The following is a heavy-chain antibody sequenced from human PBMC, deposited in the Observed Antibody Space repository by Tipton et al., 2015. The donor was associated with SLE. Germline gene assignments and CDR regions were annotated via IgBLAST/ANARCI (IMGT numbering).Heavy chain of an antibody. CDR1: VGSFSGYS. J-gene: IGHJ5*02. CDR3: ARVTTNVDP. V-gene: IGHV4-34*09. D-gene: IGHD4-11*01. CDR2: SNPSGNT. Sequence: TLSLTCAVFVGSFSGYSWSWIRQPPGKGLEWVGESNPSGNTNYNPSLKSRLSISVDTSKNQFSLNLRYVTAADTAVYYCARVTTNVDPWGQGTLVTVSS.